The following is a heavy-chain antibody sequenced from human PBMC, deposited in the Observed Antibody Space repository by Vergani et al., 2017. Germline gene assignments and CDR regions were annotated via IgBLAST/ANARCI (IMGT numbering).Heavy chain of an antibody. Sequence: QVQLVQSGAEVKKPGSSVKVSCKASGGTFSSYAISWVRQAPGQGLEWMGGIIPIFGTANYAQKFQGRVTITADESKSTAYMELSSLRSEDTAVYYCARDPAEDYDSSGRRGWFDPWGQGTLVTVSS. CDR3: ARDPAEDYDSSGRRGWFDP. D-gene: IGHD3-22*01. J-gene: IGHJ5*02. CDR1: GGTFSSYA. V-gene: IGHV1-69*01. CDR2: IIPIFGTA.